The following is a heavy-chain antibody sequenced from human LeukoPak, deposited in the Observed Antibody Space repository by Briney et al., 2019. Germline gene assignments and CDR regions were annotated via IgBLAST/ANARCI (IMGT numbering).Heavy chain of an antibody. CDR2: FDPEDGET. CDR1: GYTLTELS. Sequence: ASVKVSCKVSGYTLTELSMHRVRQAPGKGLEWMGGFDPEDGETIYAQKFQGRVTMTEDTSTDTAYMELSSLRSEDTAVYYCATDLPYSSSWNFDYWGQGTLVTVSS. J-gene: IGHJ4*02. D-gene: IGHD6-13*01. CDR3: ATDLPYSSSWNFDY. V-gene: IGHV1-24*01.